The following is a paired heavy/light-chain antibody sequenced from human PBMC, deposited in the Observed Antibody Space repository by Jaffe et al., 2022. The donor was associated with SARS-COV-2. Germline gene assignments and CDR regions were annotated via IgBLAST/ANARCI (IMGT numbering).Heavy chain of an antibody. J-gene: IGHJ4*02. CDR2: VYSGGNT. CDR1: GFTVISHY. CDR3: ARVLGLKLFDH. V-gene: IGHV3-53*01. Sequence: EVQLVESGGGLIQPGGSLRLSCTASGFTVISHYMTWVRQAPGKGLEWVSGVYSGGNTYYADFVTGRFTISRDNSRNTLYLQMNSLRVEDTAVYYCARVLGLKLFDHWGQGTQVTVSS.
Light chain of an antibody. CDR3: SSYTSSTTLPYV. V-gene: IGLV2-14*03. J-gene: IGLJ1*01. CDR2: DVS. CDR1: SGDLGVYNY. Sequence: QSALTQPASVSGSPGQSITISCTGTSGDLGVYNYVSWYQHHPGKAPKLIIYDVSDRPSGVSNRFSGSKSGSTASLTISGLEAEDEADYYCSSYTSSTTLPYVFGTGTKVTVL.